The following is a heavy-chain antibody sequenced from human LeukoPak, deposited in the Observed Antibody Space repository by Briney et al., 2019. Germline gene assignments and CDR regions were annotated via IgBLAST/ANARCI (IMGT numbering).Heavy chain of an antibody. J-gene: IGHJ4*02. D-gene: IGHD3-22*01. CDR3: AKAPDSSGYYPMVDY. V-gene: IGHV3-23*01. CDR2: ISGSGGST. Sequence: GGSLRLSCAASGFTFSSYAMSWVRQAPGKGLEWVSAISGSGGSTYYADSVKGRFTISRDNSKNTLYLQMNSLRAEGTAVYYCAKAPDSSGYYPMVDYWGQGTLVTVSS. CDR1: GFTFSSYA.